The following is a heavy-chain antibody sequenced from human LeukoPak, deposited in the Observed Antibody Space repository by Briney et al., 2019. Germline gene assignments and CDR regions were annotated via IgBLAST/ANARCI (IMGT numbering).Heavy chain of an antibody. Sequence: GGSLRLSCAASGFTFSSYEMNWVRQMPGKGLEWMGIIYPGDSDTRYSPSFQGQVTISADKSISTAYLQWSSLEASDTAMYYCARQGGEIAAAGTYWYFDLWGRGTLVTVSS. CDR2: IYPGDSDT. V-gene: IGHV5-51*01. J-gene: IGHJ2*01. D-gene: IGHD6-13*01. CDR3: ARQGGEIAAAGTYWYFDL. CDR1: GFTFSSYE.